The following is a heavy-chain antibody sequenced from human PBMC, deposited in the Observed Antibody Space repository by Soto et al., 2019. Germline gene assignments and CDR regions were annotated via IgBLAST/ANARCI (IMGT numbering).Heavy chain of an antibody. D-gene: IGHD4-17*01. Sequence: EVQLVESGGGLVRPGGSRSLSGEASGLPFSTIWMSWARQAPGRGLGWLAVVKQDEGESWINYFDSVKGRFTISRDNAANSLYLQMNSLRAEDTGVYYCARDSNDYGDYGWYFDLWGRGTLVTVSS. V-gene: IGHV3-7*01. CDR1: GLPFSTIW. CDR2: VKQDEGESWI. J-gene: IGHJ2*01. CDR3: ARDSNDYGDYGWYFDL.